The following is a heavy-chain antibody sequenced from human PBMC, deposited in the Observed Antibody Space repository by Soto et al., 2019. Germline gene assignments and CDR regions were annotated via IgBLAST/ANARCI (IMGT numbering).Heavy chain of an antibody. CDR2: IYYSGST. CDR1: GGSISSSSYY. J-gene: IGHJ5*02. V-gene: IGHV4-39*01. D-gene: IGHD1-26*01. Sequence: QLQLQESGPGLVKPSETLSLTCTVSGGSISSSSYYWGWIRQPPGKGLEWIGSIYYSGSTYYNPSLKSRVTISVDTSKNQFSLKLSSVTAADTAVYYCARRVFGMGATNNNWFDPWGQGTLVTVSS. CDR3: ARRVFGMGATNNNWFDP.